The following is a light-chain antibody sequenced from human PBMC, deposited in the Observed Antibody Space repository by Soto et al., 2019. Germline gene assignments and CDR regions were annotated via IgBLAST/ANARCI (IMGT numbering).Light chain of an antibody. CDR2: TND. CDR3: AAWDDSLNALYV. Sequence: QSVLTQPPSAAGTPGQRVAISCSGSSSNIGSHTVNWYQHLPGTAPKLLIYTNDQRPSGVPDRFSGSKSGTSASLAISELHPDDEADYFCAAWDDSLNALYVFGTGTKLTVL. J-gene: IGLJ1*01. CDR1: SSNIGSHT. V-gene: IGLV1-44*01.